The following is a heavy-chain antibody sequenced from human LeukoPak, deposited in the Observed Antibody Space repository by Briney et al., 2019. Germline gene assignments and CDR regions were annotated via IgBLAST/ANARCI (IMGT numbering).Heavy chain of an antibody. J-gene: IGHJ3*02. CDR2: INPNSGGT. D-gene: IGHD4-17*01. V-gene: IGHV1-2*02. CDR1: GYAFTGYY. Sequence: ASVKVSCKASGYAFTGYYMHWVRQAPGQGLEWMGWINPNSGGTNYAQKFQGRVTMTRDTSISTAYMELSRLRSDDTAVYYCATQSHDYGDDDAFDIWGQGTMVTVSS. CDR3: ATQSHDYGDDDAFDI.